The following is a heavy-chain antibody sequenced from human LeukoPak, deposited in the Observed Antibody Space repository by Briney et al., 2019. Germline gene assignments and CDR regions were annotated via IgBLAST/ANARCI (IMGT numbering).Heavy chain of an antibody. J-gene: IGHJ4*02. D-gene: IGHD2-15*01. CDR1: GYTFTSYG. CDR2: IGTYNGNT. Sequence: ASVKVSCKASGYTFTSYGISWVRQAPGQGLEWMGWIGTYNGNTRHAQMVQGRVTMTTDTSTSTAYMGLRSLRSDDTAVYYCAREGLGYCTGGSRSAFDSWGQGTLVTVSS. V-gene: IGHV1-18*01. CDR3: AREGLGYCTGGSRSAFDS.